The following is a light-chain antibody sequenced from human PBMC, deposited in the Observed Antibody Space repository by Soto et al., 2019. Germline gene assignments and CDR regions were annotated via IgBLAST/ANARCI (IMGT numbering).Light chain of an antibody. J-gene: IGKJ4*01. V-gene: IGKV3D-15*01. Sequence: EIVMTQSPDTLYVSPGEGATLSCRASQSVHNFLAWYQQKPGQAPRLLIYGASNRAAGIPARFSGSGSGTDFTLTISSLEPEDFAVYYCQQYNSWPLTFGGGTKVDI. CDR2: GAS. CDR1: QSVHNF. CDR3: QQYNSWPLT.